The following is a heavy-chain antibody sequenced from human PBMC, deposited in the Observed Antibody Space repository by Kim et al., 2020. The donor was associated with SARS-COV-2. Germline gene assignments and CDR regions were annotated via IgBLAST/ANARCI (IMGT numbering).Heavy chain of an antibody. V-gene: IGHV3-23*01. CDR3: AKRIGATVTKEDY. Sequence: GGSLRLSCAASGFTFSSYAMSWVRQAPGKGLEWVSAISGSDDSTYYADSVKGRFTISRDNSNNTLYLQMNSLRAEDTAVYYCAKRIGATVTKEDYWGQGTLVTVSS. D-gene: IGHD4-17*01. J-gene: IGHJ4*02. CDR2: ISGSDDST. CDR1: GFTFSSYA.